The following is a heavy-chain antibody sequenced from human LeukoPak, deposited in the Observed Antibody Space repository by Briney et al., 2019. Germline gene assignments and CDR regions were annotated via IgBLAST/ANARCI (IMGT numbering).Heavy chain of an antibody. J-gene: IGHJ4*02. Sequence: GASVKVSCKASGYTFTSYGISWVRQAPGQGLEWMGWISAYNGNTNYAQKLQGRVTMTTDTSTSTAYMELRSLRSDDTAVYYCARDSPFGVGYSGNFDYWGQGTLVTVSS. CDR1: GYTFTSYG. V-gene: IGHV1-18*01. CDR3: ARDSPFGVGYSGNFDY. CDR2: ISAYNGNT. D-gene: IGHD5-12*01.